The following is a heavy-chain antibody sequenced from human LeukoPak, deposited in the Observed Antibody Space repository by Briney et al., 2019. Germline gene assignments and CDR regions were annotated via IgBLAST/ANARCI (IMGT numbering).Heavy chain of an antibody. Sequence: SVKVSCKASGGTFSSYAISWVRQAPGQGLEWMGGIIPIFGTANYAQKFQGRVTITTDESTSTAYMELSSLRSEDTAVYYCARGPNCSGGSCYFTRRYYYYYYYMDVWGKGTTVTVSS. CDR1: GGTFSSYA. CDR2: IIPIFGTA. D-gene: IGHD2-15*01. J-gene: IGHJ6*03. V-gene: IGHV1-69*05. CDR3: ARGPNCSGGSCYFTRRYYYYYYYMDV.